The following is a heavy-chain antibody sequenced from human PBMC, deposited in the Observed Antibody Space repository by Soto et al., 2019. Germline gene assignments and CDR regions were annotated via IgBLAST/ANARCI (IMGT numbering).Heavy chain of an antibody. D-gene: IGHD1-7*01. J-gene: IGHJ1*01. CDR3: ARETGENWTYEAH. Sequence: SETLSLTCTVSGGSVSSDFSWSWIRQPAGKGLEWIGRITINGNTQKNPSFKSRVTMSIDTSRNHFSLNLQSATAADTALYYCARETGENWTYEAHWGPGTLVTVSS. V-gene: IGHV4-4*07. CDR2: ITINGNT. CDR1: GGSVSSDFS.